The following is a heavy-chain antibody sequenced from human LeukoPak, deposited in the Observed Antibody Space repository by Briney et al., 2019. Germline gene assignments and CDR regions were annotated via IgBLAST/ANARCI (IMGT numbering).Heavy chain of an antibody. Sequence: PGGSLRLSCAASGFTVSSNYMSWVRQAPGKGLEWVSVIYSGGSTYYADSVKGRFTISRDNSKNTLYLQMNSLRAEDTAVYYCARDRGVTTPLLDYWGQGTLVTVSS. CDR2: IYSGGST. CDR3: ARDRGVTTPLLDY. V-gene: IGHV3-66*01. D-gene: IGHD4-17*01. J-gene: IGHJ4*02. CDR1: GFTVSSNY.